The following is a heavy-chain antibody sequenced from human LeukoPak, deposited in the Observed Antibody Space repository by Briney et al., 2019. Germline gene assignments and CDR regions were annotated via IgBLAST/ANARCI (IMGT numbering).Heavy chain of an antibody. CDR1: GCTFSSYW. J-gene: IGHJ4*02. V-gene: IGHV3-74*01. D-gene: IGHD5-12*01. CDR2: INRDGSST. CDR3: ARGVRDGYSFGFYFDY. Sequence: GGSLRLSCAASGCTFSSYWMHWVRQAPGKGLVWASRINRDGSSTIYADSVKGRFTISRDNAKNTLYLQMNSPRAEDTAVYYCARGVRDGYSFGFYFDYWGQGALVTVSS.